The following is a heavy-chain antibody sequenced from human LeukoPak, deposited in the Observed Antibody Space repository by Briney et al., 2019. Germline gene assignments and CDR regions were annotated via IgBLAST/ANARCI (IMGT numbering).Heavy chain of an antibody. D-gene: IGHD4-11*01. CDR2: INHSGST. V-gene: IGHV4-34*01. J-gene: IGHJ4*02. CDR3: ARALHPIDY. CDR1: GGSFSGYY. Sequence: SETLSLTCAVYGGSFSGYYWSWIRQPPGKGLEWIGEINHSGSTNYNPSLKSRVTISVDTSKNQFSLKLSSVTAADTAVYYCARALHPIDYWGQGTLVTVSS.